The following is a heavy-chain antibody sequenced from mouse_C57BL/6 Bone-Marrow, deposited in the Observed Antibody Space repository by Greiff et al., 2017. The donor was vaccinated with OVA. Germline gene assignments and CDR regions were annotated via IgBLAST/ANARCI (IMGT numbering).Heavy chain of an antibody. CDR3: ARVLGGYYAYFDY. D-gene: IGHD2-3*01. CDR2: ISSGSSTI. CDR1: GFTFSDYG. Sequence: VQLKESGGGLVKPGGSLKLSCAASGFTFSDYGMHWVRQAPEKGLEWVAYISSGSSTIYYADTVKGRFTISRDNAKNTLFLQMTSLRSEDTAMYYCARVLGGYYAYFDYWGQGTTLTVSS. J-gene: IGHJ2*01. V-gene: IGHV5-17*01.